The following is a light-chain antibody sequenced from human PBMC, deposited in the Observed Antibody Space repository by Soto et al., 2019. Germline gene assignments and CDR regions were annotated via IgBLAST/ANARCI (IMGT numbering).Light chain of an antibody. CDR3: SSYSSRTTYV. Sequence: QSALTQPASVSGSPGQSITVSCTGTNNDVGYYDYVSWYQQHPGKAPKLMIFGVSQRPSGVPNRFSGSKSGNTASLTISGLQTEDEADYYCSSYSSRTTYVFGTGTKVTVL. V-gene: IGLV2-14*01. CDR1: NNDVGYYDY. CDR2: GVS. J-gene: IGLJ1*01.